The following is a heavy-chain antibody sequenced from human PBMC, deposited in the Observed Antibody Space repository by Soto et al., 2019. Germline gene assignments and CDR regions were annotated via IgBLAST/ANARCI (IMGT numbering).Heavy chain of an antibody. CDR1: GGSFSGYY. V-gene: IGHV4-34*01. D-gene: IGHD3-3*01. Sequence: PSETLSLTFAVYGGSFSGYYWSWIRQPPGKGLEWIGEINHSGSTNYNPSLKSRVTISVDTSKNQFSLKLSSVTAADTAVYYCARGRGLYYDFWSGFFDYWGQGTLVTVSS. CDR3: ARGRGLYYDFWSGFFDY. J-gene: IGHJ4*02. CDR2: INHSGST.